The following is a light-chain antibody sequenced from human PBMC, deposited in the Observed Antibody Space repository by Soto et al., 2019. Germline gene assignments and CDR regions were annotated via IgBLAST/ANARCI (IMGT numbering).Light chain of an antibody. J-gene: IGKJ5*01. V-gene: IGKV3-11*01. CDR3: QQRSNWPIT. Sequence: EVVLTQSPVTLSLSPGERATLSCRTSQSVDKYFAWYQQKPGRAPRLLIYDASSRATGIPARFIGSGSGTDFTLTISSLEPEDFAIYYCQQRSNWPITFGQGTRLEIK. CDR2: DAS. CDR1: QSVDKY.